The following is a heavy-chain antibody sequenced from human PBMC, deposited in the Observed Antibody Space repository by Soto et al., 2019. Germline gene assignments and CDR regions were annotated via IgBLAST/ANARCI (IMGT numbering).Heavy chain of an antibody. CDR1: GGSISSYY. V-gene: IGHV4-59*01. Sequence: SETLSLTCTVSGGSISSYYWSWIRQPPGKGLEWIGYIYYSGSTTYNPSLKSRVTISVDTSKNQFSLKLSSVTAADTAVYYCAILENWNYPSWGQRTPVPVSS. CDR2: IYYSGST. CDR3: AILENWNYPS. J-gene: IGHJ1*01. D-gene: IGHD1-7*01.